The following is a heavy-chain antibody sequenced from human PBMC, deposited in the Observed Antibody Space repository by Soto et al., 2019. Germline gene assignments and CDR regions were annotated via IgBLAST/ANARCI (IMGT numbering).Heavy chain of an antibody. J-gene: IGHJ5*02. V-gene: IGHV4-4*02. D-gene: IGHD2-8*02. CDR3: ARHEGWTGPDQ. Sequence: SETLSLTCAVSGASIGSGGWWSWVRQPPGKGLEWIAEIFQDGNTNYSPSLKSRVTISVDKSQNQFSLNVYSVTAADTAVHYCARHEGWTGPDQWGQGTLVTVSS. CDR1: GASIGSGGW. CDR2: IFQDGNT.